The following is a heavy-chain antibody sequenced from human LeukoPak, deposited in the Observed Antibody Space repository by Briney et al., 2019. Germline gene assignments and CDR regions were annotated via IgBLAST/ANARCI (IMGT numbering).Heavy chain of an antibody. J-gene: IGHJ4*02. V-gene: IGHV1-2*02. D-gene: IGHD3-16*01. CDR1: GYTFSVYY. Sequence: ASVKVSCKASGYTFSVYYMHWVRQVPGQGLEWMGGINPNSGGTNYAQKFQGRVTMTRDTSITTIYMELTRLRSDDTAVYYCARDKAYSSVDYWGQGTLVSVSS. CDR2: INPNSGGT. CDR3: ARDKAYSSVDY.